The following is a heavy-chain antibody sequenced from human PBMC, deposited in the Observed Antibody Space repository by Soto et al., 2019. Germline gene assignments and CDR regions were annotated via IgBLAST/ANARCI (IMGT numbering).Heavy chain of an antibody. Sequence: GESLKISCKGSGYTFTSYWIGWVRQMPGKGLEWMGIIHPADSQTRYSPPFQGQVTISVDKSISTAYLQWGSLKASDSALYYCARLPTVVTAGYFDYWGQGTLVTVSS. CDR1: GYTFTSYW. V-gene: IGHV5-51*01. J-gene: IGHJ4*02. CDR3: ARLPTVVTAGYFDY. D-gene: IGHD4-17*01. CDR2: IHPADSQT.